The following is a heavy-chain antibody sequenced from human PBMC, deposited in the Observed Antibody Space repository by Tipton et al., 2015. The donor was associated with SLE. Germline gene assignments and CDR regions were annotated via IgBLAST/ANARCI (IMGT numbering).Heavy chain of an antibody. CDR1: GFTFSSYA. CDR2: ISGSGGST. V-gene: IGHV3-23*01. D-gene: IGHD1-26*01. J-gene: IGHJ4*02. CDR3: ASPGDYNGSYSDY. Sequence: SLRLSCAASGFTFSSYAMSWVRQAPGKGLEWVSGISGSGGSTYYADSVKGRFTISRDNSKNTLYLEMNSLRAEDTAAYYCASPGDYNGSYSDYWGQGTLVTVSS.